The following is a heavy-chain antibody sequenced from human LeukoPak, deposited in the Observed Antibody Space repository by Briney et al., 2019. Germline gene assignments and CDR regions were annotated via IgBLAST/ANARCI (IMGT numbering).Heavy chain of an antibody. V-gene: IGHV1-2*06. Sequence: ASVKGSCKASGYTFTDYFTHWVRQAPGQGPEWMGRMNGNSGVTMYAQTLQDRVTMTRDTSISTAYMELSRLTSDDTAVYYCARDLSSTSNWEFDYWGQGTLVTVSS. CDR2: MNGNSGVT. CDR1: GYTFTDYF. D-gene: IGHD7-27*01. CDR3: ARDLSSTSNWEFDY. J-gene: IGHJ4*02.